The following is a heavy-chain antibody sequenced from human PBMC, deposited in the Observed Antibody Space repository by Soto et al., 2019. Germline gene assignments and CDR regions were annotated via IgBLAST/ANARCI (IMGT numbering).Heavy chain of an antibody. D-gene: IGHD5-18*01. CDR2: IYSDGST. CDR3: AKVPTAMVYFDY. CDR1: GFSVSGDY. V-gene: IGHV3-53*05. J-gene: IGHJ4*02. Sequence: PGGSLRLSCAASGFSVSGDYMSWVRQAPGKGLEWVSVIYSDGSTYYADSVKGRFTISRDNSKNTLYLQMNSLRAEDTAVYYCAKVPTAMVYFDYWGQGTLVTVSS.